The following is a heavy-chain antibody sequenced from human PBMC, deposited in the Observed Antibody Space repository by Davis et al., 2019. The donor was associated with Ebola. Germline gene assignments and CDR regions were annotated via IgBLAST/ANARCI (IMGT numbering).Heavy chain of an antibody. J-gene: IGHJ5*02. CDR1: GFTFSSYS. CDR3: ARGDIVVVPNWFDP. Sequence: PGGSLRLSCAASGFTFSSYSMNWVRQAPGKGLEWVSSISSSSSYIYYADSVKGRFTISRDNAKNSLYLQMNSLRAEDTAVYYCARGDIVVVPNWFDPWGQGTLVTVSS. D-gene: IGHD2-2*01. V-gene: IGHV3-21*01. CDR2: ISSSSSYI.